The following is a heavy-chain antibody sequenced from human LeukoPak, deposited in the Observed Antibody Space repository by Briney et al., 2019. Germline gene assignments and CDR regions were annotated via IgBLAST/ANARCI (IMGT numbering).Heavy chain of an antibody. Sequence: PGGSLRLSCAAYGFTFDAYGMGWVRQAPGKGLEWVSGINWNGGSTGYADSVKGRFTIPRDNPKNSLYLQMNSLRAEDTVLYYYAREGHGDYRDFNYWGEGTLVTVSS. CDR2: INWNGGST. J-gene: IGHJ4*02. CDR1: GFTFDAYG. CDR3: AREGHGDYRDFNY. V-gene: IGHV3-20*04. D-gene: IGHD4-17*01.